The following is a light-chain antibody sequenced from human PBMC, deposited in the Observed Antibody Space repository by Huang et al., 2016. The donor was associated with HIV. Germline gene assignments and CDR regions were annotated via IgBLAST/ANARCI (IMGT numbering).Light chain of an antibody. J-gene: IGKJ1*01. Sequence: EIVMMQSPATLSVSPGERATLSCRAGQSVSSNLAWYQQKPGQAPRLLIYGATTRATGIPARFSGSGSGTEFTLTISSLQSEDFAVYYCQQYNNWPRTFGQGTKVDIK. CDR3: QQYNNWPRT. CDR1: QSVSSN. V-gene: IGKV3-15*01. CDR2: GAT.